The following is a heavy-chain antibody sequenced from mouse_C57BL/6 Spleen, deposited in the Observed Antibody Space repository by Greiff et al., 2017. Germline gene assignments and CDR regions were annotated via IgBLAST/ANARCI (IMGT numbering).Heavy chain of an antibody. J-gene: IGHJ4*01. CDR2: ISYDGSN. D-gene: IGHD6-1*01. CDR3: ARKVGRSLCAMDY. CDR1: GYSITSGYY. Sequence: DVKLVESGPGLVKPSQSLSLTCSVTGYSITSGYYWNWIRQFPGNKLEWKGYISYDGSNNYNPSLKNRISITRDTAKNQFFLKLNSVTTEDTATYYCARKVGRSLCAMDYWGQGTSVTVSS. V-gene: IGHV3-6*01.